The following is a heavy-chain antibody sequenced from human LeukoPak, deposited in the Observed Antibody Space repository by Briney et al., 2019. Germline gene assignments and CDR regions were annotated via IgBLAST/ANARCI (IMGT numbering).Heavy chain of an antibody. J-gene: IGHJ4*02. CDR2: VYSGGST. CDR1: GFTVSNNY. CDR3: ARDQYYESSGYYWSDY. V-gene: IGHV3-66*01. Sequence: PGGSLRLSCAASGFTVSNNYMSWVRQAPGKGLEWVSVVYSGGSTYYSDSVKGRFTISRDNSKNTLYLQMNSLRAGDTAVYYCARDQYYESSGYYWSDYWGQGTLVTVSS. D-gene: IGHD3-22*01.